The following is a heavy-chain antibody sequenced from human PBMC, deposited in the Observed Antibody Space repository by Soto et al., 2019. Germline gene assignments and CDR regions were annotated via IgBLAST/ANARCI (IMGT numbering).Heavy chain of an antibody. J-gene: IGHJ4*02. Sequence: QVQLVESGGGVVQPGRSLRLSCAASGFTFSSYGMHWVRQAPGKGLEWVAVISYDGSNKYYADSVKGRFTISRDNSKNTLYLQMNSLGAEDTAVYYWAKDPWGSGWSGVDYWGQGTLVTVSS. CDR2: ISYDGSNK. CDR1: GFTFSSYG. D-gene: IGHD6-19*01. CDR3: AKDPWGSGWSGVDY. V-gene: IGHV3-30*18.